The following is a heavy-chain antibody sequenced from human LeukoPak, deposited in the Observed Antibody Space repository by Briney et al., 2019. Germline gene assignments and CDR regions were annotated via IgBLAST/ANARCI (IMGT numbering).Heavy chain of an antibody. CDR1: GYIFTGHD. CDR3: ARDESGYEWFDP. V-gene: IGHV1-8*01. D-gene: IGHD5-12*01. J-gene: IGHJ5*02. Sequence: ASVKASCKASGYIFTGHDINWVRQATGQGLEWMGWMNPKSGKTGIPQKFQGRVTMTSNISINTVYVELSSLRFEDTAVYYCARDESGYEWFDPWGQGTLVTVSS. CDR2: MNPKSGKT.